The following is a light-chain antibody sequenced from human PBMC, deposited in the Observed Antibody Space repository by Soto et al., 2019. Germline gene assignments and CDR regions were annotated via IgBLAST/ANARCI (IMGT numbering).Light chain of an antibody. V-gene: IGLV2-23*01. Sequence: QSALTQPASVSRSPGQSFTISCTGTSSDVGSYNLVSWYQQHPGKAPKLMIYEGSKRPSGVSNRFSGSKSGNTASLTISGLQAEDEADYYCCSYAGSSTLVFGGGTKVTVL. CDR2: EGS. CDR3: CSYAGSSTLV. CDR1: SSDVGSYNL. J-gene: IGLJ2*01.